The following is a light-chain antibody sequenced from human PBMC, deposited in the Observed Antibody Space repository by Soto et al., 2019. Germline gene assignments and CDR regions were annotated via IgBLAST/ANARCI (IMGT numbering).Light chain of an antibody. CDR2: DAS. CDR3: EQSESVPFT. CDR1: QDINFY. V-gene: IGKV1-33*01. J-gene: IGKJ3*01. Sequence: DIQMTQSPSSLSASVGDRVTISCQASQDINFYLNWYQQKPGKAPKLLIYDASILETGVPSRFSGSGSGTHSAFTISSLQPEDFASYYCEQSESVPFTFGLGTKVEIK.